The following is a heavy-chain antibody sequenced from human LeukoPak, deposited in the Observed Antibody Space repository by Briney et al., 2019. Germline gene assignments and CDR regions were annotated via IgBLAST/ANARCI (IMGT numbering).Heavy chain of an antibody. CDR3: ATGISVFDY. D-gene: IGHD1-1*01. V-gene: IGHV4-61*02. J-gene: IGHJ4*02. Sequence: SETLSLTCTVSGGSISSGSYYWSWIRQPAGKGLEWIGRLCLSADTNYKPSLKSRVTMSADMSNNEISLKLSSVTAADTAVYYCATGISVFDYWGQGLLVTVSS. CDR1: GGSISSGSYY. CDR2: LCLSADT.